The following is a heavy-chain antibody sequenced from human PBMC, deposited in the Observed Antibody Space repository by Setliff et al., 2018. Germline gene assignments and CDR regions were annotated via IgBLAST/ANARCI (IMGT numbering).Heavy chain of an antibody. D-gene: IGHD6-13*01. CDR3: ARVKWAAAGTGRGYFGY. CDR2: IYYSGST. V-gene: IGHV4-59*11. CDR1: GGPISSHY. J-gene: IGHJ4*02. Sequence: SETLSLTCTVSGGPISSHYWSWIRQPPGKGLEWIGSIYYSGSTNYNPSLKSRVTISVDTSKNQFSLKLSSVTAADTAVYYCARVKWAAAGTGRGYFGYWGQGTLVTVSS.